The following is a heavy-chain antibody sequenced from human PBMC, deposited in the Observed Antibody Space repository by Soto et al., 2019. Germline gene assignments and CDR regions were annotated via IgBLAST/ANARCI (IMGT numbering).Heavy chain of an antibody. CDR2: IIPIFGTA. J-gene: IGHJ6*02. D-gene: IGHD6-13*01. CDR3: ARAQTGYSSSWYDLESYYYYYGMDV. Sequence: SVKVSCKASGGAFSSYAISWVRQAPGQGLEWMGGIIPIFGTANYAQKFQGRVTITADESTSTAYMELSSLRSEDTAVYYCARAQTGYSSSWYDLESYYYYYGMDVWGQGTTVTVSS. CDR1: GGAFSSYA. V-gene: IGHV1-69*13.